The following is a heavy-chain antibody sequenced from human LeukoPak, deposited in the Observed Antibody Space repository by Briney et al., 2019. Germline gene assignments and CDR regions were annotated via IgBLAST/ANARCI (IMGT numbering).Heavy chain of an antibody. J-gene: IGHJ5*02. CDR1: GYTFTSYD. D-gene: IGHD2-15*01. V-gene: IGHV1-8*01. CDR3: ARRQGYCSGGSCYGYNWFDP. CDR2: MNPNSGNT. Sequence: ASVKVSCKASGYTFTSYDINWVRQATGQGLEWMGWMNPNSGNTGYAQKFQGRVTMTRNTSISTAYMELSSLRSEDTAVYYCARRQGYCSGGSCYGYNWFDPWGQGTLVTVPS.